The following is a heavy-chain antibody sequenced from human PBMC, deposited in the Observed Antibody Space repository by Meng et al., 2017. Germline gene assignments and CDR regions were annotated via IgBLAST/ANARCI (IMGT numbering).Heavy chain of an antibody. CDR1: GGSISSGSYY. CDR2: IYTSGST. Sequence: SETLSLTCTVSGGSISSGSYYWSWIRQPAGKGLEWIGRIYTSGSTNYNPSLKSRVTISVDTSKNQFSLKLSSVTAADTAVYYCARDGGYDSSGYYPDHDAFDIWGQGNPGHRLL. V-gene: IGHV4-61*02. J-gene: IGHJ3*02. CDR3: ARDGGYDSSGYYPDHDAFDI. D-gene: IGHD3-22*01.